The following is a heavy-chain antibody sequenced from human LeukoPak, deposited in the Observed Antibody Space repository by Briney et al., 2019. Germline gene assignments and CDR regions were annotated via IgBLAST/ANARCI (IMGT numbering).Heavy chain of an antibody. CDR1: GFTFDDYA. V-gene: IGHV3-9*01. CDR2: ISWNSGSI. D-gene: IGHD3-9*01. J-gene: IGHJ3*02. CDR3: AKDMRNFDWLLYPDAFDI. Sequence: GRSLRLSCAASGFTFDDYAMHWVRQAPGKGLGWVSGISWNSGSIGYADSVKGRFTISRDNAKNSLYLQMNSLRAEDTALYYCAKDMRNFDWLLYPDAFDIWGQGTMVTVSS.